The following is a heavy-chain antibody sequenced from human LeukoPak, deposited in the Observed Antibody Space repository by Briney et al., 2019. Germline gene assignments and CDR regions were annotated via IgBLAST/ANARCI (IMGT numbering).Heavy chain of an antibody. J-gene: IGHJ4*02. CDR1: GFTFGGYA. V-gene: IGHV3-23*01. CDR2: ITGSGGST. D-gene: IGHD3-22*01. Sequence: GGSLRLSCAASGFTFGGYAMSWVRQAPGKGLEWVSGITGSGGSTYYADSVKGRFTISRDNSKNTLFLQMSSLRADDTAVYYCAKVAISLIAVVKTPFDSWGQGTLVTVSS. CDR3: AKVAISLIAVVKTPFDS.